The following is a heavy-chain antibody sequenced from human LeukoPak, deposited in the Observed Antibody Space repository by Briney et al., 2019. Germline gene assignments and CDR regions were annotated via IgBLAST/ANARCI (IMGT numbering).Heavy chain of an antibody. D-gene: IGHD2-2*01. CDR1: GFTFSSYW. Sequence: GGSLRLSCAASGFTFSSYWMNWARQAPGKGLVWVSHINSDGSWTSYADSVKGRFTISKDNAKNTVYLQMNNLRAEDTAVYYCVSFYETYWGRGTLVTVSS. V-gene: IGHV3-74*01. J-gene: IGHJ4*02. CDR2: INSDGSWT. CDR3: VSFYETY.